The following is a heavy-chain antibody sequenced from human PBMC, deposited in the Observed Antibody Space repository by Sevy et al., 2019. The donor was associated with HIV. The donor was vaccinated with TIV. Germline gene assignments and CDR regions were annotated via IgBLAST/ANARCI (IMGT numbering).Heavy chain of an antibody. CDR2: IYLDDSDT. V-gene: IGHV5-51*01. Sequence: GESLKISCKGSGYGFTSYWIGWVRQMPGKGLEWMGIIYLDDSDTRYSPSFQGQVTISADKSISTAYLQWSSLKASDTAMYYCSRQGSAAGVWSLDYWGQGTLVTVSS. CDR3: SRQGSAAGVWSLDY. CDR1: GYGFTSYW. D-gene: IGHD6-13*01. J-gene: IGHJ4*02.